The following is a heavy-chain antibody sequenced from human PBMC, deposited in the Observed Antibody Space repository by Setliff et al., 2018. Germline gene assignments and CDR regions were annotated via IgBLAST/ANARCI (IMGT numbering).Heavy chain of an antibody. CDR3: AKGGTYRYFDF. V-gene: IGHV4-61*09. J-gene: IGHJ4*02. CDR1: GGSISSGSYY. Sequence: NPSETLSLTCTVSGGSISSGSYYWSWIRQPAGKGLEWIGHIYTSGSTNYNPSLKSRVTISVDTSKNQFSLKLTSVTAADTAFYFCAKGGTYRYFDFWGQGTLVTVSS. CDR2: IYTSGST. D-gene: IGHD1-1*01.